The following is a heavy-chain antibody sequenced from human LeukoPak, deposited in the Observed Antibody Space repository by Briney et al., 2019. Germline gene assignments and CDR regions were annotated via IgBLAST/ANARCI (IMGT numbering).Heavy chain of an antibody. J-gene: IGHJ4*02. Sequence: PGGSLRLSCAASGFTFSSYSMNWVRQAPGKGLEWVSSISSSSSYIYYADSVKGRFTISRDNTKSSLYLQMNSLGAEDTAMYYCAKLLGTATTYDSWGQETRVTVSS. CDR1: GFTFSSYS. V-gene: IGHV3-21*01. D-gene: IGHD5-24*01. CDR2: ISSSSSYI. CDR3: AKLLGTATTYDS.